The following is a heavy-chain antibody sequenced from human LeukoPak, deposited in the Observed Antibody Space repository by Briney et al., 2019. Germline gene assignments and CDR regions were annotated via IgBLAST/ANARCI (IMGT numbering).Heavy chain of an antibody. D-gene: IGHD3-10*01. J-gene: IGHJ4*02. V-gene: IGHV3-15*01. CDR1: GFTFSNAG. CDR2: IKSKTDGGTT. CDR3: TTDLVTMVRGVITLIPN. Sequence: GGSLRLSCAASGFTFSNAGMSWVRQAPGKGLEWVGRIKSKTDGGTTDYAAPVKGRFTISRDDSKNTLYLQMNSLKTEDTAVYYCTTDLVTMVRGVITLIPNWGQGTLVTVSS.